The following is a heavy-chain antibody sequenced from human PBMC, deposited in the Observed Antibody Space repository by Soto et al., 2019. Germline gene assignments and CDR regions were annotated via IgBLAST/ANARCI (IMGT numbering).Heavy chain of an antibody. CDR3: ARPSSSGWPYRKTSFSYYFDY. D-gene: IGHD6-19*01. V-gene: IGHV5-51*01. Sequence: PGESLKISCKGSGYSFTSYWIGWVRQMPGKGLEWMGIIYPGDSDTRYSPSFQGQVTISADKSISTAYLQWSSLKASDTAMYYCARPSSSGWPYRKTSFSYYFDYWGQGTLVTVSS. CDR1: GYSFTSYW. CDR2: IYPGDSDT. J-gene: IGHJ4*02.